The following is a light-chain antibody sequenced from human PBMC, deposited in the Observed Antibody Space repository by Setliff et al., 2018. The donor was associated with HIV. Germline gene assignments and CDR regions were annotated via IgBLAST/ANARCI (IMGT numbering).Light chain of an antibody. Sequence: QSVLTQPPSVSGSPGQSIIISCTGTTSDIGTYNRVSWYQQHPGTAPKLLIYEVSKRPSGVSNRFSGSKSGNTASLAIAGLQPEDEADYYCQSYDTSLNSYVFGTGTKVTVL. V-gene: IGLV2-14*02. CDR3: QSYDTSLNSYV. J-gene: IGLJ1*01. CDR2: EVS. CDR1: TSDIGTYNR.